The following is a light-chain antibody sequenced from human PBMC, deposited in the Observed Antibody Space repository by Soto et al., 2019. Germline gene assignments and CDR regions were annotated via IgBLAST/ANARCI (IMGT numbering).Light chain of an antibody. Sequence: QSVLTQAPSASGTPGQRVTISCSGSSSNIGSNTVSWYQQVPGTAPKLLIYSNDQRPSGVPDRFSGSKSGTSASLAIGGLQSEDEADYYCAAWDDSLNGWVFGGGTQLT. CDR2: SND. CDR3: AAWDDSLNGWV. J-gene: IGLJ3*02. V-gene: IGLV1-44*01. CDR1: SSNIGSNT.